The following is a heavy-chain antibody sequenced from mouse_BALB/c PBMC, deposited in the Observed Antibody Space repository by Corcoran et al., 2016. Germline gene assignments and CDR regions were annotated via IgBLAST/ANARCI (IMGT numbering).Heavy chain of an antibody. CDR3: ARNGYDYDEKVRAGFAY. CDR2: IDPANGNT. Sequence: EVQLQQSGAELVKPGASVKLSCTASGFNIKDTYMHWVKQRPEQGLEWIGRIDPANGNTKYDPKFQGKATITADTSSNKAYLQLSSLTSEDTAVYYCARNGYDYDEKVRAGFAYWGQGTLVTVSA. D-gene: IGHD2-4*01. J-gene: IGHJ3*01. V-gene: IGHV14-3*02. CDR1: GFNIKDTY.